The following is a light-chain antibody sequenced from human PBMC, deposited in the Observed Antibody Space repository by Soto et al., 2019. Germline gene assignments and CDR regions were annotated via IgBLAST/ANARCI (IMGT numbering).Light chain of an antibody. CDR1: QGIHTY. J-gene: IGKJ4*01. V-gene: IGKV1-27*01. CDR3: RMCDSSHSLT. Sequence: DIQMTQSPSSLSASVGDTVTITCRASQGIHTYLAGYQQKAGKVPQVLIYSASTLQSGVPSRISGSGSGTEFSLTISNLLSEDAATYYCRMCDSSHSLTFGGGTKLEIK. CDR2: SAS.